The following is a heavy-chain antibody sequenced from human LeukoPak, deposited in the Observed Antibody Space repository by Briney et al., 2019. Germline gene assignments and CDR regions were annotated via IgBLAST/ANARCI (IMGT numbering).Heavy chain of an antibody. CDR1: GFTFSHYS. Sequence: GGSLRLSCAASGFTFSHYSIDWVRQAPGKGLERVASITSSSSHIYYADSVKGRFTMSRDDAKNSLYLQMNSLRAEDTAVYYCAEVGGSGWYFDNWGQGTLVTVSS. V-gene: IGHV3-21*01. CDR3: AEVGGSGWYFDN. CDR2: ITSSSSHI. D-gene: IGHD6-19*01. J-gene: IGHJ4*02.